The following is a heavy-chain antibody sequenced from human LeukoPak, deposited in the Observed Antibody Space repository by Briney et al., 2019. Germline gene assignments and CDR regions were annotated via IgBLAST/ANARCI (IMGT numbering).Heavy chain of an antibody. D-gene: IGHD2-2*02. V-gene: IGHV3-43D*04. CDR3: AKDSYCSSTSRYTDLYYMDV. CDR2: ISWDGGST. J-gene: IGHJ6*03. Sequence: PGGSLRLSCAASGFTFDDYAMHWVRQAPGKGLEWVSLISWDGGSTYYADSVKGRFTISRDNSKNSLYLQMNSLRAEDTALYYCAKDSYCSSTSRYTDLYYMDVWGKGTTVTVSS. CDR1: GFTFDDYA.